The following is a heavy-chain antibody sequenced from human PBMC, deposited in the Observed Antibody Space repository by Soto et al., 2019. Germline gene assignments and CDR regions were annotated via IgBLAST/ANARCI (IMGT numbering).Heavy chain of an antibody. CDR1: GFSLSTSGLG. Sequence: QITLKESGPTLVRPTQTLRLTCTFSGFSLSTSGLGVGWVRQPPGKALEWLALIYWNDDKRYSPSLKARLTIPTDTSKNQVVLTMTNMDPVDTATYYCEHRPSGWYLFDYWGQGTLVTVSS. CDR2: IYWNDDK. J-gene: IGHJ4*02. V-gene: IGHV2-5*01. D-gene: IGHD6-19*01. CDR3: EHRPSGWYLFDY.